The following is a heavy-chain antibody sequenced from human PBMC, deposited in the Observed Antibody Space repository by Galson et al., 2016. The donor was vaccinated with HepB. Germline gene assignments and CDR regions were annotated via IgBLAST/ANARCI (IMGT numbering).Heavy chain of an antibody. CDR3: ARDPPRWGDYHSSGSFDH. D-gene: IGHD3-22*01. J-gene: IGHJ4*02. V-gene: IGHV3-66*01. CDR1: GLTVSGND. Sequence: SLRLSCAASGLTVSGNDMSWVRQAPGKGLEWVSVISSGGRTHYADSVKGRFSISRNNSKNTLYLQVNSLRAEDTAVYYCARDPPRWGDYHSSGSFDHWGQGTLVTVSS. CDR2: ISSGGRT.